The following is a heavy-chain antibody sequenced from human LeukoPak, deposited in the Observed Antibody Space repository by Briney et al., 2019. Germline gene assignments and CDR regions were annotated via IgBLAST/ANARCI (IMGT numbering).Heavy chain of an antibody. CDR3: ARDEEALWCGDKKLDY. CDR2: ISYVGSNK. J-gene: IGHJ4*02. D-gene: IGHD3-10*01. Sequence: GSLPLSCAASGSTVSSYGMHGIRQAPGKGLEGAAVISYVGSNKYYAESVQGRFTITRDNSKNTLYLEMNSLRAEDTAVYYCARDEEALWCGDKKLDYWGQGTLVTVSS. V-gene: IGHV3-30*19. CDR1: GSTVSSYG.